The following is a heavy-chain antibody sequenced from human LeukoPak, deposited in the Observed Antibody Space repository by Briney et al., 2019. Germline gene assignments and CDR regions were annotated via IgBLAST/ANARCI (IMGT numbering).Heavy chain of an antibody. CDR3: ARGRVYYYDSSGYSMYYFDY. CDR1: GGSISSYY. D-gene: IGHD3-22*01. CDR2: IYYSGSA. Sequence: SETLSLTCTVSGGSISSYYWSWIRQPPGKGLEWIGYIYYSGSANYNPSLKSRVTISVDTSKNQFSLKLSSVTAADTAVYYCARGRVYYYDSSGYSMYYFDYWGQGTLVTVSS. V-gene: IGHV4-59*01. J-gene: IGHJ4*02.